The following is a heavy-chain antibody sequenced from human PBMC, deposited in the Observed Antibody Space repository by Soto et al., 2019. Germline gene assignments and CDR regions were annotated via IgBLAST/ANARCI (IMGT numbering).Heavy chain of an antibody. CDR2: IYSGGST. J-gene: IGHJ4*02. V-gene: IGHV3-53*01. D-gene: IGHD5-18*01. Sequence: EVQLVESGGGLIQPGGSLRLSCAASGFTVSSNYMSWVRQAPGKGLEWVSVIYSGGSTYYADSVKGRFTISRDNSKNTLYLQMNSLRAEDTAVYYCARSPEYSYGFHNLDYWGQGTLVTVSS. CDR1: GFTVSSNY. CDR3: ARSPEYSYGFHNLDY.